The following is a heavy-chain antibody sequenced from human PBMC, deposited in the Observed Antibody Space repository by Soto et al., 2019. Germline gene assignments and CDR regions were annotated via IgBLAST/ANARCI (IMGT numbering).Heavy chain of an antibody. J-gene: IGHJ4*02. Sequence: VQLVESGGGLVQPGGSLRLSCAASGFIFSDHYMDWVRQAPGKGLEWVGRIKNKANSYTTEYAASVKGRFTISRDDSNNSLYLQMNSLKTADTAVYYCTRISLVGATGGRYFDYWGQGTLLTVSS. CDR2: IKNKANSYTT. D-gene: IGHD1-26*01. CDR1: GFIFSDHY. V-gene: IGHV3-72*01. CDR3: TRISLVGATGGRYFDY.